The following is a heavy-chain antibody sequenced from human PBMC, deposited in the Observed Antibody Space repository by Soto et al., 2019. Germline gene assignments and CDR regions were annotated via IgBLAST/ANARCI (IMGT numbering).Heavy chain of an antibody. J-gene: IGHJ6*02. Sequence: GGSLRLSCAASGFNFRDYSLNWVRQAPGKGLEWVSYISFRSIRKLYADSVRGRFTISRDDAKNSVFLQINSLRDEDTSIYYCTRDGGRVYDMDVWGQGTTVTVSS. D-gene: IGHD3-16*01. V-gene: IGHV3-48*02. CDR2: ISFRSIRK. CDR1: GFNFRDYS. CDR3: TRDGGRVYDMDV.